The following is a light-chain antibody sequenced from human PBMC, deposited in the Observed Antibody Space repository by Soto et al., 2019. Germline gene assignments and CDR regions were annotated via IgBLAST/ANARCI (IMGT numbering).Light chain of an antibody. Sequence: EIVLTQSPGTLSLSPGERATLSSRASQNVSSSYLAWYQQKPGQAPRLLIYGASSRATGIPDRFSGSGSGTDFTLTISRLEPEDFAVYYCQQYGSSPTYTFGQGTKLEIK. J-gene: IGKJ2*01. V-gene: IGKV3-20*01. CDR1: QNVSSSY. CDR2: GAS. CDR3: QQYGSSPTYT.